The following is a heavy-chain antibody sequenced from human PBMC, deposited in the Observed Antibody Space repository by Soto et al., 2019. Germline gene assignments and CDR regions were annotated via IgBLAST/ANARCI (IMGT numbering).Heavy chain of an antibody. V-gene: IGHV4-30-4*01. CDR3: ARGGSSIQLWPYYYYYGMDV. J-gene: IGHJ6*02. CDR2: IYYSGST. Sequence: LSLTCTVSGGSISSGDYYWSWIRQPPGKGLEWIGYIYYSGSTYYNPSLKSRVTISVDTSKNQFSLKLSSVTAADTAVYYCARGGSSIQLWPYYYYYGMDVRGQGTTVTVSS. CDR1: GGSISSGDYY. D-gene: IGHD5-18*01.